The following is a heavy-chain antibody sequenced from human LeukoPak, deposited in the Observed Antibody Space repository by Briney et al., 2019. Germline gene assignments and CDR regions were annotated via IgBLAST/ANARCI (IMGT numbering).Heavy chain of an antibody. J-gene: IGHJ4*02. CDR3: ARVSVTTFSIDY. D-gene: IGHD4-11*01. Sequence: ASVKVSCKASGYTFTGYYMHWVRQAPRQGLEWMGWINPNSGGTNYAQKFQGRVTMTRDTSISTAYMELSGLRSDDTAVYYCARVSVTTFSIDYWGQGTLVTVSS. CDR2: INPNSGGT. V-gene: IGHV1-2*02. CDR1: GYTFTGYY.